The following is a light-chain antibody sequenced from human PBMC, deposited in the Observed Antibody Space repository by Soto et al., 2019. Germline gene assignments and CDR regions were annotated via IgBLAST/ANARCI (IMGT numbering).Light chain of an antibody. CDR2: GIS. CDR1: SSNIGAVYD. J-gene: IGLJ3*02. V-gene: IGLV1-40*01. CDR3: QSYDSSLSAL. Sequence: QSVLTQPPSVSGAPGQRVTISCTGSSSNIGAVYDVHWYQQLPGTAPKLLIYGISNRPSGVPDRFSGSKSGTSASLAITGLQAEDEADYYCQSYDSSLSALFGGGTKVTVL.